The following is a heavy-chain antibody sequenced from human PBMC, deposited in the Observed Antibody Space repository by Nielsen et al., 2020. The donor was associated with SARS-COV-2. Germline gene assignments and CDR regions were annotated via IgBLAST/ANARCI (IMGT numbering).Heavy chain of an antibody. V-gene: IGHV2-5*08. CDR3: ARVTVTSVAFDI. D-gene: IGHD4-17*01. CDR1: GFSLSTSGMC. J-gene: IGHJ3*02. Sequence: SGPTLVKPTQTLTLTCTFSGFSLSTSGMCVSWIRQPPGKALEWLALIYWDDDKRYSPSLKSRLTITKDTSKNQVVLTMTNMDPVDTATYYCARVTVTSVAFDIWGQGTMVTVSS. CDR2: IYWDDDK.